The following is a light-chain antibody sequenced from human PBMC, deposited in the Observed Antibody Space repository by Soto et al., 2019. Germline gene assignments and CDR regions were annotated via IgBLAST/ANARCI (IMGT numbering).Light chain of an antibody. V-gene: IGLV2-8*01. J-gene: IGLJ1*01. CDR1: SSDVGGYNY. CDR3: SSYAGSNNLDV. Sequence: QAVVTQPPSASGSPGQSVTISCTGTSSDVGGYNYVSWYQQHPGKAPKLMIYEVSKRPSGVPDRFSGSKSGNTASLTVSGLQAEDEADYYCSSYAGSNNLDVFGTGTKLTVL. CDR2: EVS.